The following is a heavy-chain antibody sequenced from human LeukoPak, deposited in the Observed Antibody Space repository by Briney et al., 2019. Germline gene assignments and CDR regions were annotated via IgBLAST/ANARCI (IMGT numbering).Heavy chain of an antibody. J-gene: IGHJ4*02. CDR1: GFTFSSYS. CDR3: ARVIGYYDSSGYRH. D-gene: IGHD3-22*01. CDR2: ISSSSSYI. Sequence: PGGSLRLSCAASGFTFSSYSMNWVRQALGKGLEWVSSISSSSSYIYYADSVKGRFTISRDNAKNSLYLQMNSLRAEDTAVYYCARVIGYYDSSGYRHWGQGTLVTVSS. V-gene: IGHV3-21*01.